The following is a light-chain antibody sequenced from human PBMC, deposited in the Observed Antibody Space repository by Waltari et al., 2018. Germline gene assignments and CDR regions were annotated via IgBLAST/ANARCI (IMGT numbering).Light chain of an antibody. Sequence: QSAPTQPASVSGSPGQSITISCTGTSSDIGSYDLVSWYQQHPGQAPKPMIYEVTKRPSGVSTRFSGSKSGNTASLTISGLQADDEADYYCYSYANGRVFGGGTKLTVL. J-gene: IGLJ3*02. CDR3: YSYANGRV. CDR2: EVT. V-gene: IGLV2-23*02. CDR1: SSDIGSYDL.